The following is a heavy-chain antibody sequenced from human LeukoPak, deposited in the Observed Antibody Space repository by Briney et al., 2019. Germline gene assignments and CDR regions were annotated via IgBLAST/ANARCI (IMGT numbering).Heavy chain of an antibody. D-gene: IGHD3-22*01. CDR2: INPSGGST. V-gene: IGHV1-46*01. CDR1: GYTFTSYY. Sequence: GASVKVSCKASGYTFTSYYMHWLRQAPGQGLEWMGIINPSGGSTSYAQKFQGRVTMTRDTSTSTVYMELSSLRSEDTAVYYCARVGDSSGYHHDAFDIWGQGTMVTVSS. J-gene: IGHJ3*02. CDR3: ARVGDSSGYHHDAFDI.